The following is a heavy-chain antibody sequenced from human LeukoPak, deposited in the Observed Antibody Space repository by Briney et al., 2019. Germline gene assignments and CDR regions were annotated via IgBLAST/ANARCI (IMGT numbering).Heavy chain of an antibody. V-gene: IGHV4-30-4*01. Sequence: SQTLSLTCTVSGGSISSGDYYWSWTRQPPGKGLEWIAYMYYSGSTYYNPSPKSRVTMSADTSKNQLSLKLSSVTAADTAVYYCARPYYYDSRIDPWGQGIPVTVSS. CDR2: MYYSGST. J-gene: IGHJ5*02. CDR1: GGSISSGDYY. CDR3: ARPYYYDSRIDP. D-gene: IGHD3-22*01.